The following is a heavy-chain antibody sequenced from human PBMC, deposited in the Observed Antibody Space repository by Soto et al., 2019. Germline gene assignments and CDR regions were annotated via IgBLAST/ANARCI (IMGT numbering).Heavy chain of an antibody. CDR1: GFTFSSYE. CDR2: ISSSGSTI. Sequence: GGSLRLSCAASGFTFSSYEMNWVRQAPGKGLEWVSYISSSGSTIYYADSVKGRFTISRDNAKNSLYLQMNSLRAEDTAVYYCPRAPVGANPWGQGTLVTVSS. D-gene: IGHD1-26*01. V-gene: IGHV3-48*03. CDR3: PRAPVGANP. J-gene: IGHJ5*02.